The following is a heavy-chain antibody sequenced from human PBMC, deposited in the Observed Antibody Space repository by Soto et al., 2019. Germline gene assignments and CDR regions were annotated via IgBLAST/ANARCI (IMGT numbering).Heavy chain of an antibody. CDR1: GGSISSSSYY. CDR2: IYYSGST. V-gene: IGHV4-39*01. CDR3: ARHRGTPTVLTQTTSFDY. J-gene: IGHJ4*02. D-gene: IGHD4-17*01. Sequence: KTSETLSLTCTVSGGSISSSSYYWGWIRQPPGKGLEWIGSIYYSGSTYYNPSLKSRVTISVDTSKNQFSLKLSSVTAADTAVYYCARHRGTPTVLTQTTSFDYWGQGTLVTVSS.